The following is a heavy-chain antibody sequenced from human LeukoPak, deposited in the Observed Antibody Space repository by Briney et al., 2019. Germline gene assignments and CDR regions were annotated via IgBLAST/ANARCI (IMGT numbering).Heavy chain of an antibody. D-gene: IGHD6-19*01. V-gene: IGHV1-69*13. J-gene: IGHJ5*02. CDR1: GGTFSSYA. CDR3: SYLDGYSSGPGPLNWLDP. CDR2: IIPIFGTA. Sequence: ASVKVSCKASGGTFSSYAISWVRQAPGQGLEWMGGIIPIFGTANYAQKFQGRVTITADESTSTAYMELSSLRSEDTAVYYCSYLDGYSSGPGPLNWLDPWGQGTLVTVSS.